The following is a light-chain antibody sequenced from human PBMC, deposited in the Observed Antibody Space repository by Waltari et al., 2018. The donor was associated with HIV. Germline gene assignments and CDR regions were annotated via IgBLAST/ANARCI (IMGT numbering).Light chain of an antibody. CDR1: SPRTYY. J-gene: IGLJ2*01. V-gene: IGLV3-19*01. Sequence: SSELTQDPAVSVALGQTVSITCQGDSPRTYYASWYQQKPGQAPVLVIYGKNNRPSGIPDRFSGSRSGNTASLTITGTQAEDEADYYCNSRDSSGNHVVFGGGTKLTVL. CDR3: NSRDSSGNHVV. CDR2: GKN.